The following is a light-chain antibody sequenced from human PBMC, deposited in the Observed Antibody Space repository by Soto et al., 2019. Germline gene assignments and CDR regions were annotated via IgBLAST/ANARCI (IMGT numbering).Light chain of an antibody. Sequence: PGERGTLSCRASQRVSRSYLAWYQQKPGQAPRLLIYGASSRATGIPDRFSGSGSGTDFTLTISRLEPEDFAVYYCQQYGSSPWTFGQGTKVEI. CDR2: GAS. V-gene: IGKV3-20*01. CDR3: QQYGSSPWT. J-gene: IGKJ1*01. CDR1: QRVSRSY.